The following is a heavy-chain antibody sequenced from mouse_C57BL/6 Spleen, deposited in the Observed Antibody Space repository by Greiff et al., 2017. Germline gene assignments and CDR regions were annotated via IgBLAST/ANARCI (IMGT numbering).Heavy chain of an antibody. D-gene: IGHD1-1*01. CDR2: INPNNGGT. CDR3: ASGTTGAMDY. CDR1: GYTFTDYY. Sequence: VQLQQSGPELVKPGASVKISCKASGYTFTDYYMNWVEQSHGKSLEWIGDINPNNGGTSYNQKFKGKATLTVDKSSSTAYMELRSLTSEDSAVYYCASGTTGAMDYWGQGTSVTVSS. V-gene: IGHV1-26*01. J-gene: IGHJ4*01.